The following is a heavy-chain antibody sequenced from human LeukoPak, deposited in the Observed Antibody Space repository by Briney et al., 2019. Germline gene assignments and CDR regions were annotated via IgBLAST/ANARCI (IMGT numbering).Heavy chain of an antibody. CDR2: ISWNSGSI. J-gene: IGHJ4*02. Sequence: GGSLRLSCAASGFTFDDYAMPWVRQAPGKGLEWVSGISWNSGSIGYADSVKGRFTISRDNAKNSLYLQMNSLRAEDTALYYCAKDIGSSGWYWDYWGQGTLVTVSS. D-gene: IGHD6-19*01. CDR3: AKDIGSSGWYWDY. V-gene: IGHV3-9*01. CDR1: GFTFDDYA.